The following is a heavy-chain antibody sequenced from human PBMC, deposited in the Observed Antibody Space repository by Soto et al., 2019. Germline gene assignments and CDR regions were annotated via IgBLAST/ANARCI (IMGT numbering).Heavy chain of an antibody. V-gene: IGHV1-18*01. Sequence: GASVKVSCKASGYTFTSYGISWVRQAPGQGLEWMGWISAYNGNTNYAQNLQGRVTMTTDTSTSTAYMELRSLRSDDTAVYYCARDLYCGGDCYWDYYYGMDVWGQGTTVTVSS. CDR1: GYTFTSYG. CDR2: ISAYNGNT. D-gene: IGHD2-21*02. J-gene: IGHJ6*02. CDR3: ARDLYCGGDCYWDYYYGMDV.